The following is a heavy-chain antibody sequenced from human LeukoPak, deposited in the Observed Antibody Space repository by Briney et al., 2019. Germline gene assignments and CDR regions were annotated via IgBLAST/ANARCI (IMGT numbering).Heavy chain of an antibody. D-gene: IGHD1-26*01. V-gene: IGHV3-21*01. CDR3: ARDLSVGAKPDLGFDY. CDR2: ISSSSSYI. J-gene: IGHJ4*02. CDR1: GFTFSSYS. Sequence: GGSLRLSCAASGFTFSSYSMNWVRQAPGKGLEWVSSISSSSSYIYYADSVKGRFTISRDNAKNSLYLQMISLRAEDTAVYYCARDLSVGAKPDLGFDYWGQGTLVTVSS.